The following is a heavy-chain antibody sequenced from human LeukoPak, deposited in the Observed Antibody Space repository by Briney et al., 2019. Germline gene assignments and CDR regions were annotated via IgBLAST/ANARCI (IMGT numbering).Heavy chain of an antibody. CDR3: ARQHWRDGYNQAAFDI. CDR1: GGSISSYY. CDR2: ISYSGST. V-gene: IGHV4-59*08. D-gene: IGHD5-24*01. Sequence: PSETLSLTCTVSGGSISSYYWSWIRQPPGKGLEWIGYISYSGSTNYNPSLKSRVTISVDTSKNQFSLKLSSVTAADTAVYYCARQHWRDGYNQAAFDIWGQGTMVTVSS. J-gene: IGHJ3*02.